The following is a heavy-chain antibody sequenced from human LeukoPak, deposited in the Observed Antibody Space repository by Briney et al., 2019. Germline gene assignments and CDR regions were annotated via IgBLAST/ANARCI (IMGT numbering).Heavy chain of an antibody. J-gene: IGHJ4*02. CDR1: GGSISSYY. D-gene: IGHD6-19*01. CDR2: IYYSGST. Sequence: PSETLSLTCTVSGGSISSYYWSWIRQPPGKGLEWIGYIYYSGSTNYNPSLKSRVTISVDTSKNQFSLKLSSVTAADTAVYYCAKIRGGSGWYFDYWGQGTLVTVSS. CDR3: AKIRGGSGWYFDY. V-gene: IGHV4-59*08.